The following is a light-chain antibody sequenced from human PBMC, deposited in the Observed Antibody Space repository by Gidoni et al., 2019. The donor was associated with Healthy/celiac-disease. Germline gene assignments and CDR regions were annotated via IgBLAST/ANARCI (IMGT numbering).Light chain of an antibody. CDR1: SSHHGNNY. V-gene: IGLV1-51*01. CDR2: DNN. Sequence: QSVLPQPPSVSAAPGQKVTIPCSGSSSHHGNNYVSWYQQLPGTAPKLLIYDNNKRPSGIPDRFSGSKSGTSATLGITGLQTGDEADYYCGTWDSSLSAYVFGTGTKVTVL. J-gene: IGLJ1*01. CDR3: GTWDSSLSAYV.